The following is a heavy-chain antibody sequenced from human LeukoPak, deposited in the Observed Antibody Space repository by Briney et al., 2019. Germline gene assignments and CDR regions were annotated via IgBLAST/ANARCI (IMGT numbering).Heavy chain of an antibody. CDR1: GLTFVAYA. CDR2: ISWDSGSI. D-gene: IGHD6-19*01. Sequence: PGRSLRLSCAPSGLTFVAYATDWVRPAPRKCLEWVSGISWDSGSIGYADSVKGRFTISRDNAKNSLYLQMNSLRAEDTALYYCAKAPGIAVAGTGFDYWGQGTLVTVSS. CDR3: AKAPGIAVAGTGFDY. V-gene: IGHV3-9*01. J-gene: IGHJ4*02.